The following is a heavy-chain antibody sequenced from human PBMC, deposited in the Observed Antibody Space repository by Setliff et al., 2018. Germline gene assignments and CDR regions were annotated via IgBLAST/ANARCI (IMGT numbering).Heavy chain of an antibody. J-gene: IGHJ4*02. Sequence: SETLSLTCTVPGDSISSISYYWGWIRQPPGKGLEWIGTLYDSGKTYYNPSLKSRVTISVDTSKNQFSLKLSSVTAADTTVYYCASCRYQVPYNYWGQGTLVTVSS. V-gene: IGHV4-39*01. CDR3: ASCRYQVPYNY. CDR1: GDSISSISYY. D-gene: IGHD2-2*01. CDR2: LYDSGKT.